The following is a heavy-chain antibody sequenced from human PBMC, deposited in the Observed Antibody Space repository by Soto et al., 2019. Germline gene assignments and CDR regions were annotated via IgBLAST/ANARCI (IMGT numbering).Heavy chain of an antibody. CDR1: GGSFSGYY. Sequence: TLSLTCAVYGGSFSGYYWSWLRQPPGKGPEWIGEINQSGSTNYNPSLKSRVTISIDTSKNQFSLKVSSVTAADTAVYSCARGVNYVVYWGQGTLVTVAS. CDR2: INQSGST. V-gene: IGHV4-34*01. D-gene: IGHD3-16*01. J-gene: IGHJ4*02. CDR3: ARGVNYVVY.